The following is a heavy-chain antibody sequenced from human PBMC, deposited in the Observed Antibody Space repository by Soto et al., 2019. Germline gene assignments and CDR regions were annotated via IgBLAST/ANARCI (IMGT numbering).Heavy chain of an antibody. CDR1: GFTFSSYG. Sequence: PGGSLRLSCAASGFTFSSYGMHWVRQAPGKGLEWVAVISYDGSNKYYADSVKGRFTISRDNSKNTLYLQTNSLRAEDTAVYYCAKSIEEMATILDYWGQGTLVTVSS. CDR2: ISYDGSNK. D-gene: IGHD5-12*01. J-gene: IGHJ4*02. CDR3: AKSIEEMATILDY. V-gene: IGHV3-30*18.